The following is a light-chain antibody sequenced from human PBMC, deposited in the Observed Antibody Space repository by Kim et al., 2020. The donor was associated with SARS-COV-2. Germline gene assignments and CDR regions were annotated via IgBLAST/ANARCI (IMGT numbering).Light chain of an antibody. V-gene: IGKV1-33*01. CDR2: DAS. CDR1: QYIRRY. J-gene: IGKJ1*01. CDR3: QQYHNHPWT. Sequence: ASVGDRVTITCLASQYIRRYLTWYQQKPGKAPEVLIYDASDLETGVPSRFSGSGSATYFTFTISSLQPEDVATYYCQQYHNHPWTFGQGTKVDIK.